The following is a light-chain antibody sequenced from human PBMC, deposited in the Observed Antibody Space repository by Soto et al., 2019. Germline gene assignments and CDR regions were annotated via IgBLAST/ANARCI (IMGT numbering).Light chain of an antibody. CDR3: SSYGSGSIYG. CDR2: EVT. Sequence: QSVLTQPASVSGAPGQSISISCTGTSFDVGGFNSVSWYQQHPGKVPKLMIFEVTNRPAGISSRFSRSKSGNTASLSISGLEAEDEADYYCSSYGSGSIYGFGTGTKVTVL. CDR1: SFDVGGFNS. J-gene: IGLJ1*01. V-gene: IGLV2-14*01.